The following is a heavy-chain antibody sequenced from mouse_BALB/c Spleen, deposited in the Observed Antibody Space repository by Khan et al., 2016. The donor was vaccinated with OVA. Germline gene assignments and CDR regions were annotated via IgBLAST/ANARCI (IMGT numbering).Heavy chain of an antibody. V-gene: IGHV3-2*02. CDR3: ARVYGGDFDY. J-gene: IGHJ2*01. CDR1: GYSITSDYA. Sequence: VQLKESGPGLVKPSQSLSLICTVTGYSITSDYAWNWLRQFPGNKLEWMGFISYSGNTNYNPSLKSRITITRDTSKNQFFLHLHSVHTEDTATYYCARVYGGDFDYWGQGTTLTVSS. CDR2: ISYSGNT. D-gene: IGHD1-1*01.